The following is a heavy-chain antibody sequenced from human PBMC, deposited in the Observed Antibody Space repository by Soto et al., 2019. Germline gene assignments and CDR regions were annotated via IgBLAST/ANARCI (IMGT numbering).Heavy chain of an antibody. D-gene: IGHD3-10*01. J-gene: IGHJ4*01. CDR2: LYLGGAP. V-gene: IGHV4-4*07. CDR3: AADSGRGRRAFDH. CDR1: DASITNFF. Sequence: QVQIQESGPGLVTPSDTLSLTCTVSDASITNFFWNWVRQPAGGPLEWIGRLYLGGAPTYNPSLRSSLFISADTSKKQVSLKLTSVTAAYTAVYYCAADSGRGRRAFDHWGHGALATVSS.